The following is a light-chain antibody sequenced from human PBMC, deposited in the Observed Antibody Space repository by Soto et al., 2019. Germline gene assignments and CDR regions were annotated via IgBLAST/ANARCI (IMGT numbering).Light chain of an antibody. Sequence: QSALTQPASVSGSPGQSITISCTGDSSNIGIYNYVSWYQQYPGKAPKLMIYEASYRPSGVSNRFSGSTSGNTAFLTISGLQTEDEADYYCASYTTSNTIVYGTGTKLTVL. J-gene: IGLJ1*01. V-gene: IGLV2-14*01. CDR3: ASYTTSNTIV. CDR1: SSNIGIYNY. CDR2: EAS.